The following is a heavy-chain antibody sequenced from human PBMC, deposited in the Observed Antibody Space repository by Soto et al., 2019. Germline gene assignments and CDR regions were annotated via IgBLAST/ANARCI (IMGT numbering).Heavy chain of an antibody. J-gene: IGHJ1*01. V-gene: IGHV4-30-2*01. CDR2: IYHSGSS. CDR3: ARGRDANNG. CDR1: GGSISSGGYS. Sequence: QVQLQESGSGLVKPSQTLSLTCAVSGGSISSGGYSWSWTRQPPGKGLEWIGYIYHSGSSYYKPSRKRLDTIAIDTSKKQFSRKLISVTDADTAVYYCARGRDANNGWRQGNLGTVS. D-gene: IGHD2-8*01.